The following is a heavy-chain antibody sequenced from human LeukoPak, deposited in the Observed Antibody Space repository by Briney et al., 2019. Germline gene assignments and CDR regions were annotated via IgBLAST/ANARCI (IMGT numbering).Heavy chain of an antibody. CDR2: ISSSLGTI. J-gene: IGHJ4*02. Sequence: TGGSLRLSCAASEFTFSTYNMNWVRQAPEKGLEWVSYISSSLGTIYYADSVKGRFTISRDNAKNSLYLQMNSLRAEDTAVYYCAREGSDFWSGYSKGYFDYWGRGTLVTVSS. D-gene: IGHD3-3*01. CDR3: AREGSDFWSGYSKGYFDY. CDR1: EFTFSTYN. V-gene: IGHV3-48*01.